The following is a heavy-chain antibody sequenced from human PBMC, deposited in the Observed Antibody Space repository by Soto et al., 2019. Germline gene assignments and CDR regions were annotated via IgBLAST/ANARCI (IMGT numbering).Heavy chain of an antibody. Sequence: GGSLRLSCAASGFTFSSYGMHWVRQAPGKGLEWVAAIWYDGSNKYYADSVKGRFTISRDNSKNTLYLQMNSLRAEDTAVYYCAREVSPSSVAGSYWGQGTLVTVSS. J-gene: IGHJ4*02. V-gene: IGHV3-33*01. CDR3: AREVSPSSVAGSY. D-gene: IGHD6-19*01. CDR1: GFTFSSYG. CDR2: IWYDGSNK.